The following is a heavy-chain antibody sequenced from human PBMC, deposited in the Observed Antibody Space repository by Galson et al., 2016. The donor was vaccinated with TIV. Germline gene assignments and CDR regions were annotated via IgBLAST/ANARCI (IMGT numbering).Heavy chain of an antibody. CDR1: GDSISSGSFY. Sequence: TLSLTCSVSGDSISSGSFYWTWIRQPAGKGLEWIGRIYTSGATSYNPSLGGRVTISRDTFKNQFSLTLHSVTAADTAMYFCARAWGYGGHDITGFDPWGQGTRVIVSS. CDR2: IYTSGAT. V-gene: IGHV4-61*02. CDR3: ARAWGYGGHDITGFDP. J-gene: IGHJ5*02. D-gene: IGHD5-12*01.